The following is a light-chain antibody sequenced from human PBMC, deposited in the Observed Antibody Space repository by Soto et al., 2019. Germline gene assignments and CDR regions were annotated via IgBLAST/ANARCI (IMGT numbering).Light chain of an antibody. CDR2: DAS. Sequence: DIQMTQSPSTLSASVGDRVTITCRASQSISSWLAWYQQKPGKAPKLLIYDASSLESGVPSRFSGSGSGTEFTLTISSLQPDDFATYYCQQYNSYPDLTFGGGTKVEIK. CDR3: QQYNSYPDLT. J-gene: IGKJ4*01. V-gene: IGKV1-5*01. CDR1: QSISSW.